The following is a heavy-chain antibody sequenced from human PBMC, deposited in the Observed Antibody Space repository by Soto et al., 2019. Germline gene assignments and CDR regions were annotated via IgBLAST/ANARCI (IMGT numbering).Heavy chain of an antibody. V-gene: IGHV4-59*01. J-gene: IGHJ4*02. D-gene: IGHD5-12*01. Sequence: SETLSLTCTVSGGSISSYYWSWIRQPPGKGLEWIGYIYYSGSTNYNPSLKSRVTISVDTSKNQFSLKLSSVTAADTAVYYCARVRDGYNYYDYWGQGTLVTVSS. CDR3: ARVRDGYNYYDY. CDR1: GGSISSYY. CDR2: IYYSGST.